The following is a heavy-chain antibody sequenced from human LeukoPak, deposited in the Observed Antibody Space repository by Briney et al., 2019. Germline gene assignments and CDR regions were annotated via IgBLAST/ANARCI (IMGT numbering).Heavy chain of an antibody. CDR3: AREPSQKAAHYMDV. Sequence: SETLSLTCTVSGYSISSGYYWGWMRQPPGKGLGWIGNIYYGGYTTYSPSLRSRVTISADPSKSQLSLKLTSLTAADTAVYYCAREPSQKAAHYMDVWGKGTTITISS. D-gene: IGHD6-25*01. CDR1: GYSISSGYY. V-gene: IGHV4-38-2*02. J-gene: IGHJ6*03. CDR2: IYYGGYT.